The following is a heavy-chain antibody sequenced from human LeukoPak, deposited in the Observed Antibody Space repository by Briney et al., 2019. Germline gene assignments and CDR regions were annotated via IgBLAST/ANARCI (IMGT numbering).Heavy chain of an antibody. CDR1: GGSISSYY. CDR3: AREYGDYVFRYFDL. J-gene: IGHJ2*01. D-gene: IGHD4-17*01. V-gene: IGHV4-4*07. Sequence: SETLSLTCTVSGGSISSYYWSWIRQPAGKGLEWIGRIYTSGSTNYNPSLKSRVTMSVDTSKNQFSLKLSSVTAADTAVYYCAREYGDYVFRYFDLWGRGTLVTVSS. CDR2: IYTSGST.